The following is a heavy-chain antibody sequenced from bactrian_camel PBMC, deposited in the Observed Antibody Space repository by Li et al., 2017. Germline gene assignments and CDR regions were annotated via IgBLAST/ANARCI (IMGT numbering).Heavy chain of an antibody. V-gene: IGHV3S53*01. Sequence: HVQLVESGGGSVQPGGSLTLSCTVPGFTSKKCGIDWYRQDAGRHAEWQREWVSSISGDGTTNYVDAVKGRFTISKDYAKNTLYLQMNGLKPEDTAMYYCAADYTHTVIAGCDSFHVIGGSAMDYWGEGTQVTV. D-gene: IGHD6*01. J-gene: IGHJ7*01. CDR2: ISGDGTT. CDR1: GFTSKKCG.